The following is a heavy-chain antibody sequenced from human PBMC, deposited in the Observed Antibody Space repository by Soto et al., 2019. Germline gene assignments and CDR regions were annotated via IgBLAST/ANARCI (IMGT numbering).Heavy chain of an antibody. V-gene: IGHV1-18*01. D-gene: IGHD6-13*01. CDR2: ISAYNGNT. Sequence: QVQLVQSGAEVKKPGASVKVSCKASGYTFTSYGISWVRQAPGQGLEWMGWISAYNGNTNYAQKLQGRVTMTTDTSTSTAYMELRSLRSDDTAVYYCTSFSIAASDPYGMDVWGQGTTVTVSS. CDR3: TSFSIAASDPYGMDV. J-gene: IGHJ6*02. CDR1: GYTFTSYG.